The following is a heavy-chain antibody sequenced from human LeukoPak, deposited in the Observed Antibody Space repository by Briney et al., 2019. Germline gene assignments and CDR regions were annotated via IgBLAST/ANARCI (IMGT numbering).Heavy chain of an antibody. CDR2: IYHSGST. D-gene: IGHD3-3*01. CDR1: GYSISSGYY. CDR3: ARERISTFDYDFWSGYYNDLNWFDP. V-gene: IGHV4-38-2*02. J-gene: IGHJ5*02. Sequence: PSETLSLTCTVSGYSISSGYYWGWIRQPPGKGLEWIGSIYHSGSTYYNPSLKSRVTISVDTSKNQFSLKLSSVTAADTAVYYCARERISTFDYDFWSGYYNDLNWFDPWGQGTLVTVSS.